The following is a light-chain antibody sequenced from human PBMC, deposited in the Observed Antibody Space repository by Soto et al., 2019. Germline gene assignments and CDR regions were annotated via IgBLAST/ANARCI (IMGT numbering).Light chain of an antibody. CDR1: QSVSSTY. Sequence: EIVLTQSPGTLSLSPGERATLSCRASQSVSSTYLAWYQQKPGQAPRLLIYGESSRPTGIPDRFSGSGSGTDFTLTISRLEPEDFAVYYCQHYGSLVLTFGGGTKVEIK. V-gene: IGKV3-20*01. CDR3: QHYGSLVLT. J-gene: IGKJ4*01. CDR2: GES.